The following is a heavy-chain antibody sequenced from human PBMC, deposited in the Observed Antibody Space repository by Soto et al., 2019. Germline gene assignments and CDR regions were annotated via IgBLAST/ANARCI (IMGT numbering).Heavy chain of an antibody. J-gene: IGHJ6*03. CDR1: GYTFTGYY. V-gene: IGHV1-2*04. CDR3: ARGRGLGYSYYYYMDV. CDR2: INPNSGGT. Sequence: QVQLVQSGAEVKKPGASVKVSCKASGYTFTGYYMHWVRQAPGQGLEWMGWINPNSGGTNYAQKFQGWVTMTRDTSISTAYMELSRLRSDDTAVYXCARGRGLGYSYYYYMDVWGKGTTVTVSS.